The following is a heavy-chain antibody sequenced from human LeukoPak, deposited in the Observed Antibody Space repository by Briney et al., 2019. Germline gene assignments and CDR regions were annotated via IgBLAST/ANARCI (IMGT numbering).Heavy chain of an antibody. Sequence: ASVKVSCKASGGTFSSYAISWVRQAPGQGLEWMGRINPNSGGTDYAQKFQGRVTMTRDTSISTAYMELSRLRSDDTAVYYCARTMVRGENDYWGQGTLVTVSS. D-gene: IGHD3-10*01. V-gene: IGHV1-2*06. J-gene: IGHJ4*02. CDR3: ARTMVRGENDY. CDR2: INPNSGGT. CDR1: GGTFSSYA.